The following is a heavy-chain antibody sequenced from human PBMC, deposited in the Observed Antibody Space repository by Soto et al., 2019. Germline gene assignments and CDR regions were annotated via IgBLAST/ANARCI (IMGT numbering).Heavy chain of an antibody. CDR3: ARDGVTIFGVVIIQDYYYGMDV. Sequence: GGSLRLSXAASGFTFSSYGMHWVRQAPGKGLEWVAVIWYDGSNKYYADSVKGRFTISRDNSKNTLYLQMNSLRAEDTAVYYCARDGVTIFGVVIIQDYYYGMDVWGQGTTVTVSS. D-gene: IGHD3-3*01. J-gene: IGHJ6*02. V-gene: IGHV3-33*01. CDR2: IWYDGSNK. CDR1: GFTFSSYG.